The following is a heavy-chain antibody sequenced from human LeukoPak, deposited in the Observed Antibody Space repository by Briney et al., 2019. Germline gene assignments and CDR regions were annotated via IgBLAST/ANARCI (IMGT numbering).Heavy chain of an antibody. V-gene: IGHV1-46*01. Sequence: ASVKVSCKASGYTFTSYYMHWVRQAPGQGLEWMGIINPSGGSTSYAQKFQGRVTVTRDMSTSTVYMELSSLRSEDTAVYYCARGSSWYTDYYYYMDVWGKGTTVTVSS. CDR3: ARGSSWYTDYYYYMDV. CDR1: GYTFTSYY. CDR2: INPSGGST. D-gene: IGHD6-13*01. J-gene: IGHJ6*03.